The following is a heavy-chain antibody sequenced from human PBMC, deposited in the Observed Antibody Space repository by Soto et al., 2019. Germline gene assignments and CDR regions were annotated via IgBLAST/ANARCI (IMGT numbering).Heavy chain of an antibody. V-gene: IGHV3-23*01. CDR3: ARDYFADYCEPFPYYCYFMDV. CDR2: ISGSGGST. D-gene: IGHD3-22*01. J-gene: IGHJ6*03. CDR1: GFTFSSYA. Sequence: GGSLRLSCAASGFTFSSYAMSWVRQAPGKGLEWVSAISGSGGSTYYADSVKGRFTISRDNSKNTLSLQMNSLRAEDTAVYYCARDYFADYCEPFPYYCYFMDVWGRGTTVTVSS.